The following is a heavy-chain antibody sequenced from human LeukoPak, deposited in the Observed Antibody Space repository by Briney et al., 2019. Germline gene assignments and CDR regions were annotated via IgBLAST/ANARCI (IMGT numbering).Heavy chain of an antibody. CDR2: ISSSSSTI. J-gene: IGHJ4*02. V-gene: IGHV3-48*02. CDR3: ARVTVVGANHIDY. CDR1: GFTFSSYG. Sequence: PGGSLRLYCAASGFTFSSYGMNWVRQAPGKGLEWVSYISSSSSTIYYVDSVRGRFTISRDNAKNSLYLQMNSLGDEDTAVYFCARVTVVGANHIDYWGQGTLVTVSS. D-gene: IGHD1-26*01.